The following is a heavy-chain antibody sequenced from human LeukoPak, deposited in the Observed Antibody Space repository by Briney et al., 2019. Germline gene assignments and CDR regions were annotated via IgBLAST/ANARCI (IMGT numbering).Heavy chain of an antibody. Sequence: GGSLRLSCAASGFTFSSYGMHWVRQAPGKGLEWVAVISFDASSKYYADSVKGRFTISRDNSKNTLYLQMNSLRAEDAAVYYCATEGSFDYWGQGTLVTVSS. V-gene: IGHV3-30*03. CDR1: GFTFSSYG. J-gene: IGHJ4*02. CDR3: ATEGSFDY. CDR2: ISFDASSK.